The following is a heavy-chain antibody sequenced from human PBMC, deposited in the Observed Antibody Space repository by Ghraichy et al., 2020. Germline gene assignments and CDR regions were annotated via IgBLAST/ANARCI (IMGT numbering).Heavy chain of an antibody. CDR3: TTGDYVWGSYRDY. D-gene: IGHD3-16*02. J-gene: IGHJ4*02. V-gene: IGHV3-15*01. CDR2: IKSKTDGGTT. CDR1: GFTFSNAW. Sequence: LSLTCAASGFTFSNAWMSWVRQAPGKGLEWVGRIKSKTDGGTTDYAAPVKGRFTISRDDSKNTLYLQMNSLKTEDTAVYYCTTGDYVWGSYRDYWGQGTLVTVSS.